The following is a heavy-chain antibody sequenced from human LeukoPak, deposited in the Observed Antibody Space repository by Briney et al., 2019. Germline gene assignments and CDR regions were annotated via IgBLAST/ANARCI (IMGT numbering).Heavy chain of an antibody. CDR2: IYYDGST. Sequence: GSLRLSCAASGFTVSSNYKSWVRQTPGKGLEWVSIIYYDGSTYYADSVKGRFTISRDNSKNTMYLQMNSLRAEDTAVYYCAKTLLYYYDSSGYFDYWGQGTLVTVSS. CDR3: AKTLLYYYDSSGYFDY. CDR1: GFTVSSNY. V-gene: IGHV3-53*01. D-gene: IGHD3-22*01. J-gene: IGHJ4*02.